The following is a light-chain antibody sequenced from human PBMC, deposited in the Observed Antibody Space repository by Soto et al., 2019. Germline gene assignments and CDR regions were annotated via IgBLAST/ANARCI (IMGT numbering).Light chain of an antibody. CDR2: LAS. Sequence: DVVLTQSPLSLPVTPGEPASISCRPSQSLLSTNGYNYLNWYVQRPGQSPQLLIYLASNQASGVPDRFSGSGSGTDFTLKISRVEAEDVGIYYCMQGLTAPLTFGGGTKVEIK. CDR1: QSLLSTNGYNY. CDR3: MQGLTAPLT. J-gene: IGKJ4*01. V-gene: IGKV2-28*01.